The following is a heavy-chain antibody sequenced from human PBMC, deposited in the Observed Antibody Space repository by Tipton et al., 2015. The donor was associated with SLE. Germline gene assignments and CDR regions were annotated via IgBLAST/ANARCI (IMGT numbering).Heavy chain of an antibody. CDR2: ISTEGSTT. J-gene: IGHJ4*02. Sequence: SLRLSCAASGFTFSSYWMHWVRQTPGKGLVWVSRISTEGSTTSYADSVKGRFTISRDNAKNTLSLQMNSLRAEDTAVYYCAREGFYSGFDYWGQGTLVTVSS. D-gene: IGHD2-21*01. CDR1: GFTFSSYW. V-gene: IGHV3-74*01. CDR3: AREGFYSGFDY.